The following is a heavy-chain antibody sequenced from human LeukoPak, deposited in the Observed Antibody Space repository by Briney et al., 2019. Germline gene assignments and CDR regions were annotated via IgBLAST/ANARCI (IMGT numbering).Heavy chain of an antibody. D-gene: IGHD6-13*01. CDR2: NNHSGST. CDR3: ARVAAAGH. V-gene: IGHV4-34*01. Sequence: SETLSLTCAVYGGSFSGYYWSWIRQPPGKGLEWIGENNHSGSTNYNPSLKSRVTISVDTSKNQFSLKLSSVTAADTAVYYCARVAAAGHWGQGTLVTVSS. J-gene: IGHJ4*02. CDR1: GGSFSGYY.